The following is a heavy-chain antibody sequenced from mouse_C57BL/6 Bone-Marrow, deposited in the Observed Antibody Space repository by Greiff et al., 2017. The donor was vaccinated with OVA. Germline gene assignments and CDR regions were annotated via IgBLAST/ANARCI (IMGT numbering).Heavy chain of an antibody. CDR1: GFTFSDYY. Sequence: DVQLVESEGGLVQPGSSMKLSCTASGFTFSDYYMAWVRQVPEKGLEWVANINYDGSSTYYLDSLKSRFIISRDNAKNILYLQMSSLKSEDTATYYCAREGVNYYAMDYWGQGTSVTVSS. V-gene: IGHV5-16*01. J-gene: IGHJ4*01. CDR3: AREGVNYYAMDY. CDR2: INYDGSST.